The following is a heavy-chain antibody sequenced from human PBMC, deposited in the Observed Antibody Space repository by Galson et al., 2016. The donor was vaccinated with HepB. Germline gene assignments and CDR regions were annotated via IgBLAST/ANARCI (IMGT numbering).Heavy chain of an antibody. D-gene: IGHD2-15*01. CDR1: GYTFSTYD. J-gene: IGHJ6*03. CDR2: ISPDNGNT. CDR3: TRGLAERNCSGGTCYDFYYYMDV. Sequence: SVKVSCKASGYTFSTYDIDWVRQAPGQGLEWMGWISPDNGNTNYAQNFQGRVTITTDTSTSTAYMELRSLRSDDTAVYYCTRGLAERNCSGGTCYDFYYYMDVWGTGTTVSVSS. V-gene: IGHV1-18*01.